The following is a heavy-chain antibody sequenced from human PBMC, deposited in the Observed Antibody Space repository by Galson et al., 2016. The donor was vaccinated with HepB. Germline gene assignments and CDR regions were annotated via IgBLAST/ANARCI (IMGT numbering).Heavy chain of an antibody. V-gene: IGHV3-23*01. CDR3: ARVLTQSHYYGMDV. CDR1: GITFSPYA. CDR2: ISAGGGST. D-gene: IGHD3-9*01. J-gene: IGHJ6*02. Sequence: SLRLSCAASGITFSPYAMTWVRQAPGKGLEWVSFISAGGGSTKYVESVKGRFTIPRDDSKKTLYLQMDSLRADDTAVYYCARVLTQSHYYGMDVWGQGTTVTVSS.